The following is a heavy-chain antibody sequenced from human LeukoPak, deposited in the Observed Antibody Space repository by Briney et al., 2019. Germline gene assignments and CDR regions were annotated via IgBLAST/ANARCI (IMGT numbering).Heavy chain of an antibody. CDR2: VYHSGST. J-gene: IGHJ4*02. Sequence: SETLSLTCAVSGYSISSGYYWGWIRQPPGKGLEWIGSVYHSGSTYSNPSLRSRVTISVDTSKNQFSLKLSSVTAAETAVYYCALTLWLSLQPVFDYWGQGILVTVSS. D-gene: IGHD3-22*01. CDR3: ALTLWLSLQPVFDY. V-gene: IGHV4-38-2*01. CDR1: GYSISSGYY.